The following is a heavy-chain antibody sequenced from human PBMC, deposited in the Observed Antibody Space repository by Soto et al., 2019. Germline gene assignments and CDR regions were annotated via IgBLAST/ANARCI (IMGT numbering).Heavy chain of an antibody. CDR1: GFRFSCCW. CDR2: IKEDGSER. Sequence: EIQLVESGGGLVQPGGSLRLSCEASGFRFSCCWMSWVRQAPGKGLEWVANIKEDGSERYHVDSVKGRFTISRDNAKSSLYLQMNGLRDEDTAVYYCVKEGTNFDSWGQGTLVTVSS. V-gene: IGHV3-7*03. J-gene: IGHJ5*01. CDR3: VKEGTNFDS. D-gene: IGHD2-8*01.